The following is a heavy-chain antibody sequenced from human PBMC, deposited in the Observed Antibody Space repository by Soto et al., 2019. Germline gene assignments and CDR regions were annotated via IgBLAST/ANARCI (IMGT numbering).Heavy chain of an antibody. J-gene: IGHJ4*02. CDR1: GYTFTSYA. CDR3: ARDRGSGSYYARFDY. CDR2: INAGNGNT. V-gene: IGHV1-3*01. Sequence: QVQLVQSGAEVKKPGASVKVSCKASGYTFTSYAMHWVRQAPGQRLEWMGWINAGNGNTNYAQKLQDRVTMTTDTSTNIAYMELRSLRSDDTAVFYCARDRGSGSYYARFDYWGQGTLVTVSS. D-gene: IGHD1-26*01.